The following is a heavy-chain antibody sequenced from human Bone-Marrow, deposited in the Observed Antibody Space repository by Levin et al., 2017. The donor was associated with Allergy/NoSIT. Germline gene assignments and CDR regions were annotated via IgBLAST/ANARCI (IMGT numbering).Heavy chain of an antibody. CDR2: ITGSGAGT. V-gene: IGHV3-23*01. CDR3: AKDPNGDYVGAFDT. J-gene: IGHJ3*02. CDR1: GFTFTNYA. Sequence: QAGGSLRLSCAASGFTFTNYAMTWVRQAPGKGLEWVSSITGSGAGTQYADSVKGRFTISRDNSKNTLYLQMNSLRAEDTAVYYCAKDPNGDYVGAFDTWGQGTKVSVSS. D-gene: IGHD4-17*01.